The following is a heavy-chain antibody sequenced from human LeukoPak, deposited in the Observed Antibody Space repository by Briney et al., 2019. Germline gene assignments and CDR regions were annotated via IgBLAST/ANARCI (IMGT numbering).Heavy chain of an antibody. D-gene: IGHD5-18*01. J-gene: IGHJ4*02. CDR3: ARDPWDLGAGGTWIQTDYFDY. CDR2: IYYSGST. Sequence: SETLSLTCTVSGGSISCSSYYWGWIRQPPGKGLEWIGSIYYSGSTYYNPSLKSRVTISVDTSKNQFSLKLSSVTAADTAVYYCARDPWDLGAGGTWIQTDYFDYWGQGTLVTVSS. CDR1: GGSISCSSYY. V-gene: IGHV4-39*07.